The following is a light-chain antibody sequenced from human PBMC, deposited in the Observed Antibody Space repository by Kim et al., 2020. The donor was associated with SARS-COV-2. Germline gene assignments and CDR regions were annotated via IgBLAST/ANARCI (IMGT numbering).Light chain of an antibody. CDR2: DAS. Sequence: SAAGDDSVTMTCQTTHDINNYIKCHQQKPGKATELLIYDASNLETGAPSMFRRGGAGKDFTFTISSLQPEEIATYYCQQYDPGPLFGGGNKGDIK. CDR1: HDINNY. CDR3: QQYDPGPL. J-gene: IGKJ4*01. V-gene: IGKV1-33*01.